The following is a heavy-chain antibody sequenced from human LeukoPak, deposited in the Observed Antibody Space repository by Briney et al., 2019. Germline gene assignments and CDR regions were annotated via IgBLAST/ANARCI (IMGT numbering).Heavy chain of an antibody. J-gene: IGHJ6*03. CDR2: IYYSGST. Sequence: SETLCLSCTVSGGSISSYYWSWIRQPPGKGLEWIGYIYYSGSTNYNPSLTSRVTISVDTSKNQFSLKLSSVTAADTAVYYCARGGSSGWVYYYYYMDAWGKGTLVTVSS. D-gene: IGHD6-19*01. CDR3: ARGGSSGWVYYYYYMDA. V-gene: IGHV4-59*01. CDR1: GGSISSYY.